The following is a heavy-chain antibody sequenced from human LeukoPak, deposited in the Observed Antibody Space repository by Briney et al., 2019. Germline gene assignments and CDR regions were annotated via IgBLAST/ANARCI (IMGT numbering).Heavy chain of an antibody. V-gene: IGHV3-11*04. D-gene: IGHD3-22*01. Sequence: PGGSLRLSCAASGFTFSDYYMSWLRQAPGKGLEGVSYISSSGSTIYYADSVKGRFTIYRDKAKNSLYLQMNSLRAEDTAVYYCARDRDAVYYYDSSGYYYTGENWFAPWGQGTLVTVSS. J-gene: IGHJ5*02. CDR3: ARDRDAVYYYDSSGYYYTGENWFAP. CDR2: ISSSGSTI. CDR1: GFTFSDYY.